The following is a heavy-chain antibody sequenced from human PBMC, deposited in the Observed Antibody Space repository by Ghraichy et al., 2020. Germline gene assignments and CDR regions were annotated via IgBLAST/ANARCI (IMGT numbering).Heavy chain of an antibody. J-gene: IGHJ4*02. CDR1: GYTFTGYY. CDR2: INPNSGGT. D-gene: IGHD1-26*01. Sequence: ASVKVSCKASGYTFTGYYMHWVRQAPGQGLEWMGWINPNSGGTNYAQKFQGWVTMTRDTSISTAYMELSRLRSDDTAVYYCARSLNSGSYSGFDYWGQGTLVTVSS. CDR3: ARSLNSGSYSGFDY. V-gene: IGHV1-2*04.